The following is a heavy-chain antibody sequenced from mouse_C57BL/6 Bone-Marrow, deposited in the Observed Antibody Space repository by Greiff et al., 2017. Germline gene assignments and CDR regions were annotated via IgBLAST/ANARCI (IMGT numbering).Heavy chain of an antibody. CDR2: INPSSGYT. J-gene: IGHJ3*01. D-gene: IGHD1-1*01. V-gene: IGHV1-4*01. Sequence: QVQLQQSGAELARPGASVKMSCKASGYTFTSYTMHWVQQRPGQGLEWIGYINPSSGYTKYNQKFKDQATLPADKSSSTPYMQLSSLTAEDSAVYYCAKNYYGSRFADWGQGTLVTVAA. CDR1: GYTFTSYT. CDR3: AKNYYGSRFAD.